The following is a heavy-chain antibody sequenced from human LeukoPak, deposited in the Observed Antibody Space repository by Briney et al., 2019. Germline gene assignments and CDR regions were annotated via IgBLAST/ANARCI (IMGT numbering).Heavy chain of an antibody. CDR3: ASWGEGYYGGIDY. CDR2: ISGSGGST. D-gene: IGHD3-22*01. J-gene: IGHJ4*02. V-gene: IGHV3-23*01. Sequence: GGSLRLSCAASGFTFSSYAMSWVRQAPGKGLEWVSAISGSGGSTYYADSVKGRFTISRDNSKNTLYLQMNSLRAEDTAVYYCASWGEGYYGGIDYWGQGTLVTVSS. CDR1: GFTFSSYA.